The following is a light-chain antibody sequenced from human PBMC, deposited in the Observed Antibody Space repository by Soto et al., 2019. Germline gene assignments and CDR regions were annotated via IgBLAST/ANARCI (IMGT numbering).Light chain of an antibody. CDR1: SSNIGSNP. V-gene: IGLV1-44*01. CDR2: SNN. Sequence: QTVVTQPPSASGTPGQRVTISCSGSSSNIGSNPVNWYLQLPGTAPKLLIYSNNQRPSGVPDRFSGSKSGTSASLAISGLQSEFEADYYCAAWDDSLNGYVFGTGTKLTVL. CDR3: AAWDDSLNGYV. J-gene: IGLJ1*01.